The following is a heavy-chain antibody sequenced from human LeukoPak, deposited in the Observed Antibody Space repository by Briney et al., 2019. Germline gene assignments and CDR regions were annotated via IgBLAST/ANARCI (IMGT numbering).Heavy chain of an antibody. CDR3: ARQGREDNWFDP. V-gene: IGHV4-38-2*01. D-gene: IGHD5-24*01. J-gene: IGHJ5*02. CDR2: IYHSGST. CDR1: GYSISSDYY. Sequence: PSETLSLTCAVSGYSISSDYYWGWIRQPPGKGLEWIGSIYHSGSTYYNPSLKSRVTISVDTSKNQSSLKLSSVTAADTAVYYCARQGREDNWFDPWGQGTLVTVSS.